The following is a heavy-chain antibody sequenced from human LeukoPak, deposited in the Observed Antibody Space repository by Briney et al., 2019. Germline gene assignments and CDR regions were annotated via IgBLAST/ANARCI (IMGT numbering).Heavy chain of an antibody. CDR3: ARQRYSDY. Sequence: GGFLRLSGAASGFTFSRYWMTWVGQAPGKGREWWANIKEDGSENSYVESVKGRFTIPRDNAKNSLYLQLNSLRAEDTAVYFCARQRYSDYWGQGTLVTVSS. CDR2: IKEDGSEN. CDR1: GFTFSRYW. V-gene: IGHV3-7*01. J-gene: IGHJ4*02. D-gene: IGHD1-1*01.